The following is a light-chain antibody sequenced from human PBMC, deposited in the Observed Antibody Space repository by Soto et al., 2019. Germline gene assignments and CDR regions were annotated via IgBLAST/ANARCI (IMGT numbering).Light chain of an antibody. Sequence: QSLLAHPPSSSGTPGQRVTISCSGSSSNIGSNTVNWYQQLPGTAPKLLIYSNNQRPSGVPDRFSGSESGTSASLAISGLQSEDEADYYCAAWDDSLNGHYVFGTGTKVTAL. V-gene: IGLV1-44*01. CDR1: SSNIGSNT. CDR3: AAWDDSLNGHYV. CDR2: SNN. J-gene: IGLJ1*01.